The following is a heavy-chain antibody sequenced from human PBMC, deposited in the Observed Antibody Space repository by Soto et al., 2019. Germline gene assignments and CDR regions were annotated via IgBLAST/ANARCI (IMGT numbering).Heavy chain of an antibody. D-gene: IGHD6-25*01. Sequence: QVQLQESGPGLVKPSETLSLTCTVSGVSISSYYWNWIRQTPGKGLEWIGYIYYTGSTYYNPSLRRRVIMSIDTSQSQFALNLAPVATADPAVYYCASRWVGFLFDYWGRGTLVTVSS. CDR1: GVSISSYY. CDR3: ASRWVGFLFDY. V-gene: IGHV4-59*01. J-gene: IGHJ4*02. CDR2: IYYTGST.